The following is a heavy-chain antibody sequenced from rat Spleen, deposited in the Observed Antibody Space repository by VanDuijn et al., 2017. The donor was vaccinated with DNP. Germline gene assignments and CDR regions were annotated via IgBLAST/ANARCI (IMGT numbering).Heavy chain of an antibody. V-gene: IGHV5-7*01. J-gene: IGHJ2*01. Sequence: EVQLVESGGGLVQPGGSMKLSCAASGFTFSDYNMAWVRQAPKKGLEWVATISYDGSSAYYRDSVQGRFTISRDNAKSTLYLQMDSLRSEGTATYYCTRCSTRAARLFDNWGQGAMVTVSS. CDR3: TRCSTRAARLFDN. CDR1: GFTFSDYN. D-gene: IGHD4-1*01. CDR2: ISYDGSSA.